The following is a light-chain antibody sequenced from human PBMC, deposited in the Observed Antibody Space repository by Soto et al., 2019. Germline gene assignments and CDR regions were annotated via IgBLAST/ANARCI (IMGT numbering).Light chain of an antibody. V-gene: IGLV2-14*01. J-gene: IGLJ2*01. Sequence: QSVLTQPASVSGSPGQSITISCTGTSSDVGGYNYVSWYQQHPGTAPKLMIYDVSNRPSWVANRFSGSKSGNTASLPVSGLQAEDEADYYCSSYTSSSAGVVFGGGTKLTVL. CDR2: DVS. CDR3: SSYTSSSAGVV. CDR1: SSDVGGYNY.